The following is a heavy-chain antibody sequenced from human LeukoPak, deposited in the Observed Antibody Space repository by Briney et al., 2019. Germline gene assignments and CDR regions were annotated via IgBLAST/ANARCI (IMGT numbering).Heavy chain of an antibody. D-gene: IGHD6-19*01. J-gene: IGHJ4*02. CDR3: VRDPSNSGWAFDY. CDR2: IWYNGKNK. CDR1: GFTFSTYA. Sequence: GRSLRLSCAASGFTFSTYAMNWVRQAPGKGLEWVAMIWYNGKNKHYADSVKGRFTISRDNSKNTLDLQMSSLRADDTAVYYCVRDPSNSGWAFDYWGQGTLVTVSS. V-gene: IGHV3-33*01.